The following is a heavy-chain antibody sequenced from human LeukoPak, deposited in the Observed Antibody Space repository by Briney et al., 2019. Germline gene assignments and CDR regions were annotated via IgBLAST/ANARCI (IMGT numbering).Heavy chain of an antibody. Sequence: SETLSLTCTVSGGSISDYFLNWIRQPAGKGLEWIGRIYSSGSTNYNPSLKSRVTMSLDTSKNQFSLKLSSVTAADTAVYYCASIDSSWYFTRGQGALVTVSS. J-gene: IGHJ4*02. CDR1: GGSISDYF. D-gene: IGHD6-13*01. CDR2: IYSSGST. V-gene: IGHV4-4*07. CDR3: ASIDSSWYFT.